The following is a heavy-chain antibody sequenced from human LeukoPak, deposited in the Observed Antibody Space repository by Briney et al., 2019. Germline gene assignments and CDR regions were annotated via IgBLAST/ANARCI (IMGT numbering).Heavy chain of an antibody. J-gene: IGHJ4*02. CDR2: IYYSGST. CDR1: GGSISSYY. Sequence: PSETLSLTCTVSGGSISSYYWSWIRQPPGKGLEWIGYIYYSGSTNYNPSLKSRVTISVDTSKNQFSLKLSSVTAADTAVYYCASIGSGSYHYFDYWGQGTLVTVSS. V-gene: IGHV4-59*01. D-gene: IGHD3-10*01. CDR3: ASIGSGSYHYFDY.